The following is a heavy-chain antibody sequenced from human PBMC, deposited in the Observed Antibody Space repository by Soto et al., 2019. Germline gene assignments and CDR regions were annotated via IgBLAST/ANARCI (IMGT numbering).Heavy chain of an antibody. J-gene: IGHJ6*02. Sequence: SQTLSLTCAISGDSVSSNSAAWNWIRQSPSRGLEWLGRTYYRSKWYNDYAVSVKSRITINPDTSKNQFSLQLNSVTPEDTAVYYCARETREIAAATPDYYYGMDVWGQGTTVTVSS. D-gene: IGHD6-6*01. CDR1: GDSVSSNSAA. CDR2: TYYRSKWYN. CDR3: ARETREIAAATPDYYYGMDV. V-gene: IGHV6-1*01.